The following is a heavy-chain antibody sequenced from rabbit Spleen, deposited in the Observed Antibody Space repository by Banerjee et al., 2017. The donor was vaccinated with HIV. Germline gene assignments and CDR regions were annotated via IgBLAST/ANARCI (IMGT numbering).Heavy chain of an antibody. J-gene: IGHJ4*01. Sequence: QEQLVESGGGLVQPGASLTLTCKASGFDFSDGHVISWVRQAPGKGLEWIASINSFTGRPVYATWAKGRFTVSKASWTTVTLQMTSLTAADTATYFCGRGSATMTMVITGYYLSLWGPGTLVTVS. CDR2: INSFTGRP. CDR1: GFDFSDGHV. CDR3: GRGSATMTMVITGYYLSL. V-gene: IGHV1S45*01. D-gene: IGHD2-1*01.